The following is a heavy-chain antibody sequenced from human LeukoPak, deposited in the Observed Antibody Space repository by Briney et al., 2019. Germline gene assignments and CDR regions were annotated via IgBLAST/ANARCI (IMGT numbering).Heavy chain of an antibody. CDR2: IYYSGST. Sequence: RPSETLSLTCTVSGGPISSGGYYCRWIRQHPAKLLLWIGYIYYSGSTYYNPSLKSRVTISVDTSKNQFSLKLSSATAADTAVYYCARDHGSGGGFDPWGQGTLVTVSS. D-gene: IGHD3-3*01. V-gene: IGHV4-31*03. J-gene: IGHJ5*02. CDR1: GGPISSGGYY. CDR3: ARDHGSGGGFDP.